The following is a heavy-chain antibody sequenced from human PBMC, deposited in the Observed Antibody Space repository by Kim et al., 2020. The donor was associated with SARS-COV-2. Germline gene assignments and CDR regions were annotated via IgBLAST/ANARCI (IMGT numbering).Heavy chain of an antibody. CDR3: ASRGPVGTTVTRNLYYYYYGMDV. CDR1: GGTFSSYA. J-gene: IGHJ6*02. D-gene: IGHD4-17*01. Sequence: SVKVSCKASGGTFSSYAISWVRQAPGQGLEWMGGIIPIFGTANYAQKFQGRVTITADESTSTAYMELSSLRSEDTAVYYCASRGPVGTTVTRNLYYYYYGMDVWGQGTTVTVSS. CDR2: IIPIFGTA. V-gene: IGHV1-69*13.